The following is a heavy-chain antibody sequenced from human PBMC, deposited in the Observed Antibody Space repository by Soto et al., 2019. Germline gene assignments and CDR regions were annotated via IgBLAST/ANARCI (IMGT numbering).Heavy chain of an antibody. D-gene: IGHD5-18*01. Sequence: SETLSLTCAVYGGSFSGYYWSWIRQPPGKGLEWIGEINHSGSTNYNPSLKSRVTISVDTSKNQFSLKLSSVTAADTAVYYCAKPAGYSYGRFDYWGQGTLVTSPQ. J-gene: IGHJ4*02. CDR2: INHSGST. CDR1: GGSFSGYY. CDR3: AKPAGYSYGRFDY. V-gene: IGHV4-34*01.